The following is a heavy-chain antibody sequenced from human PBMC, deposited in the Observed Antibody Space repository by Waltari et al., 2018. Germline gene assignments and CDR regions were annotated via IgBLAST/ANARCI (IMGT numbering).Heavy chain of an antibody. D-gene: IGHD7-27*01. CDR2: IIPMFGIP. CDR3: ARHELGISQYYYNMYV. Sequence: VQLVQSGGEVKTPGSAVKVSCTASGGSFGGSGVSWVRQAPGQGLEWMGVIIPMFGIPDFSQKFQDRLTITADESTNTVYMELSSLTSEDTAIYYCARHELGISQYYYNMYVWGQGTTVTISS. J-gene: IGHJ6*03. V-gene: IGHV1-69*12. CDR1: GGSFGGSG.